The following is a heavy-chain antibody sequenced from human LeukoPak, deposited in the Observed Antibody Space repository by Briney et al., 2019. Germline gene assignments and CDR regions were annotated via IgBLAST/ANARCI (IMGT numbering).Heavy chain of an antibody. CDR2: SYYSGST. CDR1: GGSISSSSYY. J-gene: IGHJ6*02. D-gene: IGHD3-10*01. CDR3: ARDEDYYGSGSHYGMDV. Sequence: SETLSLTCTVSGGSISSSSYYWGWIRQPPGKGLEWIGSSYYSGSTYYDPSLKSRVTISLDTSKNQFSLKLSSVTAADTAVYYCARDEDYYGSGSHYGMDVWGQGTTVTVSS. V-gene: IGHV4-39*07.